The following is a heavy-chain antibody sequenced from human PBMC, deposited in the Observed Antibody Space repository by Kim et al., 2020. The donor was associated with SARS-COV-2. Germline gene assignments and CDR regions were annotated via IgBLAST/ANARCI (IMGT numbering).Heavy chain of an antibody. CDR3: ARSLWDDSSGYYY. D-gene: IGHD3-22*01. CDR1: GGSISSGGYY. V-gene: IGHV4-31*03. CDR2: IYYSGST. J-gene: IGHJ4*02. Sequence: SETLSLTCTVSGGSISSGGYYWSWIRQHPGKGLEWIGYIYYSGSTYYNPSLKSRVTTSVDTSKNQFSLKLSSVTAADTAVYYCARSLWDDSSGYYYWGQGTLITVSS.